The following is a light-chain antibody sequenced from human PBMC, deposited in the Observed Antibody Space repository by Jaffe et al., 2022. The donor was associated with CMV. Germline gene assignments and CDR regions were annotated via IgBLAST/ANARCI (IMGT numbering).Light chain of an antibody. CDR2: YAS. CDR3: HQSSTFPLT. V-gene: IGKV6-21*01. J-gene: IGKJ4*01. Sequence: EVVLTQSPDFQSVTPKERVTITCRASLSIGSNLHWYQQKPDQSPKLLIKYASQSFSGVPSRFSGSGSGTHFTLTINSLEAEDAATYYCHQSSTFPLTFGGGTKVEIK. CDR1: LSIGSN.